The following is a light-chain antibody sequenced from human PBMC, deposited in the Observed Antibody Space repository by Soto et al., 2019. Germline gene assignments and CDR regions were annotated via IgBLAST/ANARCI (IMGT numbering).Light chain of an antibody. V-gene: IGKV3D-15*01. CDR1: QSVSSN. CDR3: QQCRNWRPFT. Sequence: EIVMTQSPATLSVSPGERATLSCRASQSVSSNLAWYQQKPGQAPRLLIYDASTRATGIPARFSGSGSGTDFTLTISSLQSEDFAVYYCQQCRNWRPFTFGQGTRLEIK. J-gene: IGKJ5*01. CDR2: DAS.